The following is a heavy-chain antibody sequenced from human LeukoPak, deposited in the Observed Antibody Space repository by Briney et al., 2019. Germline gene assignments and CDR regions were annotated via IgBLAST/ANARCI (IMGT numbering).Heavy chain of an antibody. Sequence: SETLSLTCTVSGGSISSSSYYWGWIRQPPGKGLEWIGSIYYSGSTYYNPSLKSRVTISVDTSKNQFSLKLSSVTAADTAVYYCASKVGAKYWYWFDPWGQGTLVTVSS. CDR1: GGSISSSSYY. CDR2: IYYSGST. V-gene: IGHV4-39*01. D-gene: IGHD1-26*01. CDR3: ASKVGAKYWYWFDP. J-gene: IGHJ5*02.